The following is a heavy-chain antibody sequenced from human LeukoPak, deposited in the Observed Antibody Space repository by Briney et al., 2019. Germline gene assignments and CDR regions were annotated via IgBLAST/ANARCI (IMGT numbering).Heavy chain of an antibody. Sequence: ASVKVSCKASGYTFTSYDINWVRQATGQGLEWMGWMNPNSGITGYAQKFQGRVTITTDESTSTAYMGLSSLRSEDTAVYYCARAGIAARGDNYYMDVWGKGTTVTVSS. CDR2: MNPNSGIT. CDR3: ARAGIAARGDNYYMDV. V-gene: IGHV1-8*01. CDR1: GYTFTSYD. J-gene: IGHJ6*03. D-gene: IGHD6-13*01.